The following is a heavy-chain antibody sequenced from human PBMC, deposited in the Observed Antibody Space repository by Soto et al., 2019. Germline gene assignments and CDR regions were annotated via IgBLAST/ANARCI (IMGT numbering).Heavy chain of an antibody. CDR1: GDSINSYY. CDR3: AGARKSLSGWPFFDY. V-gene: IGHV4-59*01. D-gene: IGHD6-19*01. J-gene: IGHJ4*02. CDR2: IYYSGRT. Sequence: PSETLSLTCTVSGDSINSYYWGWIRQPPGKGLEWIGYIYYSGRTNYNPSLESRVTISVDTSRTQFSLKVTSVTAADTAVYYCAGARKSLSGWPFFDYSGQGMLVTVSS.